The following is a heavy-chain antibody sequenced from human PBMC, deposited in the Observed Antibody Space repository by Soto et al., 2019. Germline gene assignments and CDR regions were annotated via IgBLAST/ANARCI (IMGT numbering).Heavy chain of an antibody. V-gene: IGHV3-49*04. J-gene: IGHJ6*04. D-gene: IGHD1-26*01. CDR2: IRSNTHGGTT. Sequence: LRLSCTASGFPFGAYGVTWVRQAPGKGLEWVGFIRSNTHGGTTKYAAAVRGRFTISRDDSKSIAYLQMNSLKSDDTAVNYCSRAGWEPSYYDMDDWGKGTKVTVS. CDR1: GFPFGAYG. CDR3: SRAGWEPSYYDMDD.